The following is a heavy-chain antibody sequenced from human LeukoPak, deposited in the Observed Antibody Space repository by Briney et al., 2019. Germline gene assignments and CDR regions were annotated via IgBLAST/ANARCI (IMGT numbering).Heavy chain of an antibody. Sequence: GGSLRLFCAASGFTFSSYGMHWVRQAPGKGLEGVAVIWYDGSNKYYADSVKGRFTISRDNAKNTLYLQMNSLRAEDTAVYYCARDKKDYYGSGSYYTGFDYWGQGTLVTVSS. CDR3: ARDKKDYYGSGSYYTGFDY. CDR2: IWYDGSNK. V-gene: IGHV3-33*01. CDR1: GFTFSSYG. J-gene: IGHJ4*02. D-gene: IGHD3-10*01.